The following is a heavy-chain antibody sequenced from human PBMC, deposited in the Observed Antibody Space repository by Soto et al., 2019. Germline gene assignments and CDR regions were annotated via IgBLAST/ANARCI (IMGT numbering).Heavy chain of an antibody. CDR3: TRGGHFYEYMI. CDR2: IAYNGGT. J-gene: IGHJ4*02. Sequence: QVQLQESGPGLVKPSETLSLTCTVSDGSVSSYGYYWTWVRQAPGKGLEWIGYIAYNGGTSYNPSLRSRVTISVEPSKSQFSLDLSFATAADTALYYCTRGGHFYEYMIWGQGTLVTVSS. D-gene: IGHD3-3*02. CDR1: DGSVSSYGYY. V-gene: IGHV4-61*08.